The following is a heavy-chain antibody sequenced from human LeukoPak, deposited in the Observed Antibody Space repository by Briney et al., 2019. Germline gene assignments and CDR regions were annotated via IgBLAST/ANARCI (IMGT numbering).Heavy chain of an antibody. CDR3: ARDRGGNMVRGVPTYYFDY. Sequence: SVKVSCKASGGTFSSYAISWVRQAPGQGLEWMGGIIPIFGTANYAQKFQGRVTITADESTSTAYMELSSLRSEDTAVYYCARDRGGNMVRGVPTYYFDYWGQGTLVTVSS. J-gene: IGHJ4*02. CDR2: IIPIFGTA. CDR1: GGTFSSYA. D-gene: IGHD3-10*01. V-gene: IGHV1-69*13.